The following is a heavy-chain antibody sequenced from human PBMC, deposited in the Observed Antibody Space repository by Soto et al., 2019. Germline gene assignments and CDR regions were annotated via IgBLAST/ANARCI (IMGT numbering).Heavy chain of an antibody. Sequence: QVTLKKYGPVLVKPTETLTLTCTGSGFSLSNVRMGVSWIRQPPGKALEWLAHIFSDDENVYNTSLKSRLTISKDTSNIQVILTINNLDPVDTSTHFCAGVNVMVIVNYSSAVGIGGHWTAVTVSS. D-gene: IGHD3-22*01. CDR3: AGVNVMVIVNYSSAVGI. J-gene: IGHJ6*02. CDR2: IFSDDEN. V-gene: IGHV2-26*01. CDR1: GFSLSNVRMG.